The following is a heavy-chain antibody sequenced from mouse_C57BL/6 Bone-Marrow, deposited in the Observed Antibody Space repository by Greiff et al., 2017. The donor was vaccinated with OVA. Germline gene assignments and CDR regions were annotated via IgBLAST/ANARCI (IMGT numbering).Heavy chain of an antibody. CDR2: IHPNSGST. CDR3: ATLDGYYTWFAY. J-gene: IGHJ3*01. D-gene: IGHD2-3*01. V-gene: IGHV1-64*01. Sequence: QVQLQQPGAELVKPGASVKLSCKASGYTFTSYWMHCVKQRPGQGLEWIGMIHPNSGSTNYNEKFKSKATLTVDKSSSTAYMQLSSLTSEDSAVYYCATLDGYYTWFAYWGQGTLVTVSA. CDR1: GYTFTSYW.